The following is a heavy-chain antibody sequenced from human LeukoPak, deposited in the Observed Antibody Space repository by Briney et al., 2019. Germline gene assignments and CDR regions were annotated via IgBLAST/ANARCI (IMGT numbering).Heavy chain of an antibody. CDR2: ISSSSSTI. J-gene: IGHJ1*01. D-gene: IGHD6-19*01. Sequence: GGSLRLSCAASGFTFSSYSMNWVRQAPGKGLEWVSYISSSSSTIYYADSVKGRFTISRDNAKNSLYLQMNSLRAEDTAVYYCARGSGWYRLGREYFQHWGQGTLVTVSS. CDR3: ARGSGWYRLGREYFQH. CDR1: GFTFSSYS. V-gene: IGHV3-48*01.